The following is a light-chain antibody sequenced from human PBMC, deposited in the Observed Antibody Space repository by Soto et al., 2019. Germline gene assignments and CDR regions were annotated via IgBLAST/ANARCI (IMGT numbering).Light chain of an antibody. CDR1: QNIDNW. CDR2: KAS. Sequence: DVQITQSPSTLSSSVGDRVTITCLASQNIDNWLAWYQQKLGKAPKLLIYKASSLETGVPSRFSGSGSGTEFSLTISNLEPDDFATYHCQQYYTNSQASFGQGTKV. CDR3: QQYYTNSQAS. V-gene: IGKV1-5*03. J-gene: IGKJ1*01.